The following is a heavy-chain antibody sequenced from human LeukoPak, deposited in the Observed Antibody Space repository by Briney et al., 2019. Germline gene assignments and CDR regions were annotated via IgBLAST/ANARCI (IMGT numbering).Heavy chain of an antibody. Sequence: ASVKVPCKASGYTFTSYDINWVRQATGQGLEWMGWMNPNSGNTGYAQKFQGRVTMTRNTSISTAYMELSSLRSEDTAVYYCARGYCSGGSCYFGNYYYYGMDVWGQGTTVTVSS. CDR2: MNPNSGNT. CDR3: ARGYCSGGSCYFGNYYYYGMDV. D-gene: IGHD2-15*01. CDR1: GYTFTSYD. J-gene: IGHJ6*02. V-gene: IGHV1-8*01.